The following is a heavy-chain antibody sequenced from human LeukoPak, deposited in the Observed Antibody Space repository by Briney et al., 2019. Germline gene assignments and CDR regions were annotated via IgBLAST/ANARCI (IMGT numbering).Heavy chain of an antibody. V-gene: IGHV3-30-3*01. CDR2: ISYDGSNK. CDR1: GFTFSNYA. D-gene: IGHD3-10*01. CDR3: ARESKESYGSSFYF. Sequence: GGSLRLSCAASGFTFSNYAMHWVRQAPGKGLEWVAVISYDGSNKYYANSVKGRFTIPRDNSKNTLYVQMDSLRAEDTAVYYCARESKESYGSSFYFWGQGTLVTVSS. J-gene: IGHJ4*02.